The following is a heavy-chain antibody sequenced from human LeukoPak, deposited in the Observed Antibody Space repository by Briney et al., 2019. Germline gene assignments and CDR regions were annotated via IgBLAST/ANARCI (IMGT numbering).Heavy chain of an antibody. J-gene: IGHJ5*02. Sequence: ASVKVSCKASGFTFTSSAVQWVRQARGQRLEWIGWIVVGSGNTNYAQKFQERVTITRDMSTSTAFMELSSLRSEDTAVYYCAADYGDYAYNWFDPWGQGTLVTVSS. CDR3: AADYGDYAYNWFDP. CDR2: IVVGSGNT. D-gene: IGHD4-17*01. CDR1: GFTFTSSA. V-gene: IGHV1-58*01.